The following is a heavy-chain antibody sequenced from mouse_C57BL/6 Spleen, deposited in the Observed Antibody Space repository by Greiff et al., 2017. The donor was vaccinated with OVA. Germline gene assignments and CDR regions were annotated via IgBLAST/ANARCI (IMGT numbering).Heavy chain of an antibody. D-gene: IGHD1-1*01. J-gene: IGHJ1*03. CDR1: GFTFSSYG. Sequence: EVKLLESGGDLVKPGGSLKLSCAASGFTFSSYGMSWVRQTPDKRLEWVATISSGGSYTYYPDSVKGRFTISRDNAKNTLYLQMSSLKSEDTAMYDCARKDYYGSSYEYFDVWGTGTTVTVSS. CDR2: ISSGGSYT. V-gene: IGHV5-6*01. CDR3: ARKDYYGSSYEYFDV.